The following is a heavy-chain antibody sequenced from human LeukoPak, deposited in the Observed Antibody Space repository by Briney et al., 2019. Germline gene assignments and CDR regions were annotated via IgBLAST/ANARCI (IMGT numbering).Heavy chain of an antibody. CDR1: GFTVSSNY. Sequence: GGSLRLSCAASGFTVSSNYMSWVRQAPGKGLEWVSVIYSGGTTYYADSVKGRFTISRDISKNTLYLQMNSLRAEDTAVYYCANPLSTDPWGQGTLVTVSS. J-gene: IGHJ5*02. CDR2: IYSGGTT. CDR3: ANPLSTDP. D-gene: IGHD3-10*01. V-gene: IGHV3-66*02.